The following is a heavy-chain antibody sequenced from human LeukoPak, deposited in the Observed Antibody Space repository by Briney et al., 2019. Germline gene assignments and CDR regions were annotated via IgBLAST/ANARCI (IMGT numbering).Heavy chain of an antibody. V-gene: IGHV4-30-2*01. D-gene: IGHD4-23*01. CDR2: IYHSGST. Sequence: PSETLSLTCAVSGGSISSGGYSWSWIRQPPGKGLEWIGYIYHSGSTYYNPSLKSRVTISVDRSKNQFSLKLSFVTAADTAVYYCASLRWYGFDYWGQGTLVTVSS. CDR3: ASLRWYGFDY. CDR1: GGSISSGGYS. J-gene: IGHJ4*02.